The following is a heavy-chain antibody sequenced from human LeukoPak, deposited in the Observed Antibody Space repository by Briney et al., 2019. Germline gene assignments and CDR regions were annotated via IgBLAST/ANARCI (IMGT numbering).Heavy chain of an antibody. CDR1: GGSISSSSYY. Sequence: KPSETLSLTCTVSGGSISSSSYYWGWIRQPPGKGLEWIGSIYYSGSTYYNPSLKSRVTISVDTSKNQFSLKLSSVTAADTAVYYCARLNLPFDYWGQGTLVTVSS. V-gene: IGHV4-39*01. J-gene: IGHJ4*02. CDR3: ARLNLPFDY. CDR2: IYYSGST.